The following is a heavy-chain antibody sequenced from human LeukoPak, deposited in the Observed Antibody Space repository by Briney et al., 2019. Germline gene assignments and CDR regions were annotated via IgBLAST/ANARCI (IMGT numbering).Heavy chain of an antibody. CDR1: GGSISSYY. V-gene: IGHV4-59*12. Sequence: SETLSLTCTVSGGSISSYYWSWIRQPPGKGLEWIGYIYYSGSTNYNPSLKSRVTISVDTSKNQFSLKLSSVTAADTAVYYCAREGQLPLRYMDVWGKGTTVTVSS. CDR2: IYYSGST. CDR3: AREGQLPLRYMDV. J-gene: IGHJ6*03. D-gene: IGHD6-6*01.